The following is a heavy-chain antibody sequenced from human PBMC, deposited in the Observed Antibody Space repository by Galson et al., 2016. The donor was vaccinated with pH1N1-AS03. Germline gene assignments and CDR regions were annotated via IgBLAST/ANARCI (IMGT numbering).Heavy chain of an antibody. Sequence: CAGSGFTFDDYAMHWVRQAPGKGLEWVSGISWNSGTIGCTDSVKGRFTISRDNAKNSLYLQMNSLRAEDTALYYCAKSPGYCSAGSCSDQGYFDYWGQGTLVTVSS. CDR3: AKSPGYCSAGSCSDQGYFDY. J-gene: IGHJ4*02. V-gene: IGHV3-9*01. CDR2: ISWNSGTI. D-gene: IGHD2-15*01. CDR1: GFTFDDYA.